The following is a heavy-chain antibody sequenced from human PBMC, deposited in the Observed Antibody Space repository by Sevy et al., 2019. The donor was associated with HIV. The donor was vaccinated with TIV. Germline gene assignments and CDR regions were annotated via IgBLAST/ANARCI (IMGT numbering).Heavy chain of an antibody. CDR3: AKVYSSGWYGYGMDV. CDR2: ISWNSGSI. CDR1: GFTFDDHA. D-gene: IGHD6-19*01. V-gene: IGHV3-9*01. J-gene: IGHJ6*02. Sequence: GGSLRLSCAASGFTFDDHAMHWVRQAPGKGLEWVSGISWNSGSIGYADSVKGRFTISRDNAKNSLYLQMNSLRAEDTALYYCAKVYSSGWYGYGMDVWGQGTTVTVSS.